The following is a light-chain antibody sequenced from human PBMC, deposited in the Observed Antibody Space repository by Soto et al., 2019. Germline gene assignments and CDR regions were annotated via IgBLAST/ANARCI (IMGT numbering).Light chain of an antibody. V-gene: IGLV1-40*01. CDR2: GNS. Sequence: QSPLTQPPSVSGAPGQRVTISCTGSSSNIGAGYDVHWYQQLPGIAPKLLSYGNSNRPSGVPDRFSGSKSGTSASLAITGLQAEGEADYYCQSYDSSLSGCYVFGTGTMVTVL. CDR1: SSNIGAGYD. J-gene: IGLJ1*01. CDR3: QSYDSSLSGCYV.